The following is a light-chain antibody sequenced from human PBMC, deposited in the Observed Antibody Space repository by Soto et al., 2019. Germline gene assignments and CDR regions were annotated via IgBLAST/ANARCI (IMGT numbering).Light chain of an antibody. Sequence: IVMTQSPLSLRVGPGGRSSLSCSSSHSRLHSNVYNYFDWYLQKPGQAPQFLIYLASSRASGVTDRFRGSGSGTDFTLTISRVEPEDVAVYYCKPPVTPPRTFGPGTKVEIK. CDR3: KPPVTPPRT. V-gene: IGKV2-28*01. CDR2: LAS. J-gene: IGKJ1*01. CDR1: HSRLHSNVYNY.